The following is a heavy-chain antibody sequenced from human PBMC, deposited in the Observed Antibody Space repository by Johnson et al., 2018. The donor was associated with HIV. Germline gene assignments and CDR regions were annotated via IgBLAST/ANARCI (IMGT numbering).Heavy chain of an antibody. V-gene: IGHV3-30*02. CDR2: LRYDGSNK. J-gene: IGHJ3*02. Sequence: QVQLVESGGGVVQPGGSLRLSCAASGFTFSSYGMHWVRQAPGKGLEGVAFLRYDGSNKYYADSVKGRFTISRDNSKNTLYLQMNSLRAEDTAVYYCAKVSGGGIVRWDIWGQGTMVTVSS. D-gene: IGHD3-10*01. CDR1: GFTFSSYG. CDR3: AKVSGGGIVRWDI.